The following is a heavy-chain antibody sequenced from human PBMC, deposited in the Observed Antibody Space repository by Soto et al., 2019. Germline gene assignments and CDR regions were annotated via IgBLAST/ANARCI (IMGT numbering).Heavy chain of an antibody. D-gene: IGHD5-12*01. CDR3: ARVGGRDGYNWAAY. CDR1: GGSISSYY. J-gene: IGHJ4*02. Sequence: SETLSLTCTASGGSISSYYWSWIRQPPGKGLEWIGYIYYSGSTNYNPSLKSRVTISVDTSKNQFSLRLSSVTAADTAVYYCARVGGRDGYNWAAYWGQGTLVTVSS. CDR2: IYYSGST. V-gene: IGHV4-59*01.